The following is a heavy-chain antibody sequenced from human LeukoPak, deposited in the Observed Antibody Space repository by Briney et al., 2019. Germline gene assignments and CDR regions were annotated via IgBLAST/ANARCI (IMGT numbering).Heavy chain of an antibody. CDR2: IIPIFGTA. CDR1: GGTFSSYA. CDR3: ARDGGWIQLWLAFDY. D-gene: IGHD5-18*01. J-gene: IGHJ4*02. V-gene: IGHV1-69*13. Sequence: ASVKVSCKASGGTFSSYAISWVRQAPGQGLEWMGGIIPIFGTANYAQKFQGRVTITADESTSTAYMELSSLRSDDTAVYYCARDGGWIQLWLAFDYWGQGTLVTVSS.